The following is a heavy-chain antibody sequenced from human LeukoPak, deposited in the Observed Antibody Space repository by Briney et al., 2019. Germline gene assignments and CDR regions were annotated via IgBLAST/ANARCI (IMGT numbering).Heavy chain of an antibody. CDR1: GGSICSSSYY. J-gene: IGHJ6*03. D-gene: IGHD2-2*02. CDR3: ARQGLAYCSSTSCHKTNYYYYYMDV. V-gene: IGHV4-39*01. Sequence: SETLSLTCTVSGGSICSSSYYWGWIRQPPGKGLEWIGSIYYSGSTYYNPSLKSRVTISVDTSKNQFSLKLSSVTAADTAVYYCARQGLAYCSSTSCHKTNYYYYYMDVWGKGTTVTVSS. CDR2: IYYSGST.